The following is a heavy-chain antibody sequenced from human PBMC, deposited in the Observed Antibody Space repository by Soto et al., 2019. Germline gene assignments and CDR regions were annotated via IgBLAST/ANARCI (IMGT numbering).Heavy chain of an antibody. Sequence: PSETLSLTCTVSGGSISSGDYYWSWIRQPPGKGLEWIGYIHYTGSTYYNPSLKSRVTISVDTSKNQFSLKLSSVTAADTAVYYCARYRALFGFSTMNWFDPWGQGTLVTVSS. CDR1: GGSISSGDYY. CDR2: IHYTGST. D-gene: IGHD5-12*01. CDR3: ARYRALFGFSTMNWFDP. V-gene: IGHV4-30-4*02. J-gene: IGHJ5*02.